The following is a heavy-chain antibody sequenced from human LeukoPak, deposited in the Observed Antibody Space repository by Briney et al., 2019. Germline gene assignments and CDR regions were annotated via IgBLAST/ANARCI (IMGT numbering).Heavy chain of an antibody. CDR1: GYTFTGYY. CDR3: ARRRYFDY. CDR2: INPNSGGA. Sequence: GASVKVSCKASGYTFTGYYMHWVRQAPGQGLEWLGWINPNSGGANYAQKFQGRVTMTRDTTISTAYMELSRLRSDDSAVYYCARRRYFDYWGQGTLVTVSS. V-gene: IGHV1-2*02. J-gene: IGHJ4*02.